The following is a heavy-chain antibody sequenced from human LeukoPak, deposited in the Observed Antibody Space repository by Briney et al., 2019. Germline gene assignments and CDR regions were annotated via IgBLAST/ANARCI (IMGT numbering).Heavy chain of an antibody. CDR1: GFTFSNHW. V-gene: IGHV3-7*04. J-gene: IGHJ1*01. D-gene: IGHD3-22*01. CDR2: IKQDGIEK. CDR3: AGGSRGYSCDPSQP. Sequence: GGSLRLSCAASGFTFSNHWMTWIRQAPGKGLEWVANIKQDGIEKYYADSVEGRFTVSRDNTKKTLFLQMHTLRAEDTAVYYCAGGSRGYSCDPSQPGARGPLVPVSS.